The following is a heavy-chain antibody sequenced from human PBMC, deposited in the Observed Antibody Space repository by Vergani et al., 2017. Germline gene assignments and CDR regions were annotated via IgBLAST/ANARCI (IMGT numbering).Heavy chain of an antibody. CDR3: ARSPYDSSSFSTIFRY. V-gene: IGHV3-33*01. D-gene: IGHD3-22*01. CDR1: GFAFRTYS. CDR2: IWYDGSNT. Sequence: QVQLVESGGGVVQPGRSLRLSCVASGFAFRTYSMHWVRQAPGKGLEWVAIIWYDGSNTYYADSVKGRFTVSRDNSRNTLFLQMYSLRVEDTAVYYCARSPYDSSSFSTIFRYWGQGTRVTVS. J-gene: IGHJ4*02.